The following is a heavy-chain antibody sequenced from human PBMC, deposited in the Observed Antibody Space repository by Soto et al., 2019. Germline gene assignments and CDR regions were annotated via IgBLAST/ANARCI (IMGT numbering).Heavy chain of an antibody. V-gene: IGHV3-7*03. Sequence: PGGSLRLSCAASGFTLSTYWMSWVRQAPGKGLEWVANIKQDGSEKYYVDSVKGRFTISRDNAKNSLHLQMSSLRAEDTAVYYCARDLGVVTGTDYWGQGTLVTVSS. CDR3: ARDLGVVTGTDY. CDR1: GFTLSTYW. J-gene: IGHJ4*02. D-gene: IGHD1-20*01. CDR2: IKQDGSEK.